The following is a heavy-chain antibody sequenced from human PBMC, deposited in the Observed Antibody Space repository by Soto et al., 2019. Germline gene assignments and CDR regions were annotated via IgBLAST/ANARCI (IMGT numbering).Heavy chain of an antibody. V-gene: IGHV3-23*01. D-gene: IGHD2-15*01. CDR1: TFAGSG. CDR3: VRGSTESDPGSRIFDS. Sequence: TFAGSGISWVRQAPGWGLEWVSTGTDRGCDVKYEDSVKGRFAISIDSSKKPLYLHMSSVTAADSAIYYCVRGSTESDPGSRIFDSWGRGTLVTVSS. J-gene: IGHJ4*02. CDR2: GTDRGCDV.